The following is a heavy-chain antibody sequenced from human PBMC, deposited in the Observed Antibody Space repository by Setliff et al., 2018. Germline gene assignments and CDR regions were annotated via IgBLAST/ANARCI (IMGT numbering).Heavy chain of an antibody. Sequence: GESLRLSCAGSGFSFSIFWMSWVRQAPGKGLEWVATIKQDGSEKFYVDSVKGRFTISRDNAKNSLYLQMDSLRVEDTAMYFCARDRGGGLYDYWGRGTLVTVS. CDR3: ARDRGGGLYDY. J-gene: IGHJ4*02. CDR2: IKQDGSEK. CDR1: GFSFSIFW. D-gene: IGHD3-16*01. V-gene: IGHV3-7*01.